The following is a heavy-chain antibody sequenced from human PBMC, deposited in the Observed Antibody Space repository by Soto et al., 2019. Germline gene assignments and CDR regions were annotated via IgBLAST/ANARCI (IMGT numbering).Heavy chain of an antibody. CDR3: ARASDYDFWSGPNWFDP. J-gene: IGHJ5*02. CDR1: GFTFSSYS. Sequence: GGSLRLSCAASGFTFSSYSMNWVRQAPGKGLEWVSSISSSSSYIYYADSVKGRFTISRDNAKNSLYLQMNSLRAEDTAVYYCARASDYDFWSGPNWFDPWGQGTLVTVSS. CDR2: ISSSSSYI. V-gene: IGHV3-21*01. D-gene: IGHD3-3*01.